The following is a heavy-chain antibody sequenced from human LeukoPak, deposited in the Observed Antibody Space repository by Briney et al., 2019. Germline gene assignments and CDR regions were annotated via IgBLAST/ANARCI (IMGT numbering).Heavy chain of an antibody. CDR3: AKTPYGAPTISDYLDY. Sequence: GGSLRLSCAATGVTFSSYAMSWVRQAPGKGLEWVSGISGSGASTYYADSVKGRFTISRDNSKNTLYLQMNSLRAEDTAVYYCAKTPYGAPTISDYLDYWGQGTLVTVSS. V-gene: IGHV3-23*01. J-gene: IGHJ4*02. CDR1: GVTFSSYA. CDR2: ISGSGAST. D-gene: IGHD4-17*01.